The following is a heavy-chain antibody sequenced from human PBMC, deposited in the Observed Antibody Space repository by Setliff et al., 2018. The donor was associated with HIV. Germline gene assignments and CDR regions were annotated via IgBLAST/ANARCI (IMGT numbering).Heavy chain of an antibody. J-gene: IGHJ3*01. CDR3: ARPRVFDSFDV. Sequence: ASVKVSCKATGYIIVGYKMNWVRQVPGQGLEWIGRISPNNGAAEYAPRFQGRVRMTLDTSISTAYLEITSLTSDDAAVYYCARPRVFDSFDVWGQGTMVTVSS. CDR2: ISPNNGAA. CDR1: GYIIVGYK. V-gene: IGHV1-2*06.